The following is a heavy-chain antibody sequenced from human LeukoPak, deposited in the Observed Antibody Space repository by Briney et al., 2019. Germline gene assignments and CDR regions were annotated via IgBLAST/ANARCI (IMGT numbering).Heavy chain of an antibody. J-gene: IGHJ5*02. V-gene: IGHV3-73*01. CDR3: ARSDWFDP. Sequence: PGGSLRLSCAASGFTFSGSAMHWVRQASGKGLEWVGRIRSKANSYATAYAASVKGRFTISRDDSKNTAYLQMNSLRAEDTAVYYCARSDWFDPWGQGTLVTVSS. CDR1: GFTFSGSA. CDR2: IRSKANSYAT.